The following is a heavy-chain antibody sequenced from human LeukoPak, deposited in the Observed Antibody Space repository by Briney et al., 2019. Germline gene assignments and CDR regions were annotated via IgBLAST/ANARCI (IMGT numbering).Heavy chain of an antibody. CDR3: AAVCGTGGVGCFH. D-gene: IGHD2-8*02. Sequence: SQTLSLTCVISGDTVSSTSAVWNWIRQSPSRGLEWLVRTYYRSKRSNDYAASVKSRITISPDTSKNQFSLQLDSVTPEDTAVYYCAAVCGTGGVGCFHWGQETLVTVSS. CDR1: GDTVSSTSAV. CDR2: TYYRSKRSN. V-gene: IGHV6-1*01. J-gene: IGHJ4*02.